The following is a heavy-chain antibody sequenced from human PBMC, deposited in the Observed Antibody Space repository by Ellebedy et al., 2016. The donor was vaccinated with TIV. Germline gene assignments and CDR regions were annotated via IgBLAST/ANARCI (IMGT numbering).Heavy chain of an antibody. D-gene: IGHD4-11*01. J-gene: IGHJ4*02. CDR3: AGLHPFYGSADYLGNYFDF. V-gene: IGHV3-23*01. CDR1: GFTFSNYA. Sequence: GESLKISCAASGFTFSNYAMSWVRQAPGKGLEWASCIHGSGGWTYYADSVKGRFTISRDNSTNTVSLQMTSLRADDTAVCYCAGLHPFYGSADYLGNYFDFWGQGALVTVSS. CDR2: IHGSGGWT.